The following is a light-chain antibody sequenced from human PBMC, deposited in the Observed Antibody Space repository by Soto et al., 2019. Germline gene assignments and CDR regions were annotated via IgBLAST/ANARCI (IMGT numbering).Light chain of an antibody. CDR2: GAS. CDR1: QSVDIN. J-gene: IGKJ1*01. CDR3: QRNNSWPRT. Sequence: PGERVTLSCRASQSVDINLAWYQQKPGQAPRLLIYGASTRATDMPGRFSGRCSATFFTLAISSLPADFFAVYYWQRNNSWPRTFGQGTKVDIK. V-gene: IGKV3-15*01.